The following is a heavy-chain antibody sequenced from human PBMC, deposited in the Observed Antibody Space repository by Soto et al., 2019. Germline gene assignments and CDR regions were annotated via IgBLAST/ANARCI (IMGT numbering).Heavy chain of an antibody. CDR1: GYTFTGYY. CDR3: ARAGSGLTGDSYFDY. V-gene: IGHV1-2*04. J-gene: IGHJ4*02. D-gene: IGHD7-27*01. Sequence: ASVKVSCKASGYTFTGYYMHWVRQAPGQGLEWMGWINPNSGGTNYAQKFQGWVTMTRDTSISTAYMELSRLRSDDTAVYYCARAGSGLTGDSYFDYWGQGTLVTVSS. CDR2: INPNSGGT.